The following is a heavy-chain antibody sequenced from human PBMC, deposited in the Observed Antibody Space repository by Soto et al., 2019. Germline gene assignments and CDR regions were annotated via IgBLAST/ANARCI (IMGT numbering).Heavy chain of an antibody. D-gene: IGHD4-4*01. CDR2: IYYNGNT. V-gene: IGHV4-59*08. CDR1: GGSISNHY. CDR3: GGNGYSAFDERDY. J-gene: IGHJ4*02. Sequence: PSETLCLTCTVSGGSISNHYWSWIRQPPGKGLEWIGYIYYNGNTNYNPSLKSRVTISVDTSKNQFSLKLSSGAAPDQAADYPGGNGYSAFDERDYGGQGTLVTVSS.